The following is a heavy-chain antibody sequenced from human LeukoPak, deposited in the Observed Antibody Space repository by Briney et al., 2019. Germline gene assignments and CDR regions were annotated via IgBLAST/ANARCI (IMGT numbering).Heavy chain of an antibody. CDR3: ARETYVWGSYRYSH. D-gene: IGHD3-16*02. CDR2: ISSSSSTI. J-gene: IGHJ4*02. Sequence: PGGSLRLSCAASGFTFSSYSMNWVRQAPGKGLEWVSYISSSSSTIYYADSVKGRFTISSDNAKNSLYLQMNSLRAEDTAVYYCARETYVWGSYRYSHWGQGTLVTVSS. V-gene: IGHV3-48*01. CDR1: GFTFSSYS.